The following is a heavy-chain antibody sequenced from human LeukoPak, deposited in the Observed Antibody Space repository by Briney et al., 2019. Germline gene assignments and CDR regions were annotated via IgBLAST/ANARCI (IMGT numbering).Heavy chain of an antibody. D-gene: IGHD3-22*01. CDR3: ARSLYYYDSNGRTPYDF. J-gene: IGHJ4*02. V-gene: IGHV1-8*01. CDR2: MNPNSGDT. Sequence: ASVKVSCKASGYTFISYDINWVRQAPGQGLEWMGWMNPNSGDTGYAQKFQGRVSMTRDTSISTAYMELSGLRSEDTAVYYCARSLYYYDSNGRTPYDFRGQGTLVTVSS. CDR1: GYTFISYD.